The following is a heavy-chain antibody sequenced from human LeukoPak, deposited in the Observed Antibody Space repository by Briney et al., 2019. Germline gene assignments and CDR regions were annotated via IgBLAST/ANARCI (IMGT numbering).Heavy chain of an antibody. CDR1: GFTFSGYS. CDR2: TNNRGNDD. Sequence: PGGSLRLSYAASGFTFSGYSMNWVRQAPGKGLEWVSSTNNRGNDDYYADSVKGRFTISRDNAKNSLYLQMNSLRAEDTAVYYCAREGSIVPHQDLDCWGQGTLVTVSS. D-gene: IGHD2-8*01. CDR3: AREGSIVPHQDLDC. J-gene: IGHJ4*02. V-gene: IGHV3-21*01.